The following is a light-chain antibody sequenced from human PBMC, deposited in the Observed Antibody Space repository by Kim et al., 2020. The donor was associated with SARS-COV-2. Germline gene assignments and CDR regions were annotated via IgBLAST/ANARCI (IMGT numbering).Light chain of an antibody. Sequence: VALGQPVRITCQGDSLRSYYATWYQQKPGQAPKVVIYGKDNRPSGIPDRFSGSNSGNTAYLTITGTQAGDEADYYCNSRDSNDNVVFGGGTKVTVL. V-gene: IGLV3-19*01. CDR2: GKD. CDR1: SLRSYY. CDR3: NSRDSNDNVV. J-gene: IGLJ2*01.